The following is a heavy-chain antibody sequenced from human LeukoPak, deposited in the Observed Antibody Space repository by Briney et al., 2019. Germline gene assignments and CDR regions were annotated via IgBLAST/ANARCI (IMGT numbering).Heavy chain of an antibody. CDR3: ARRTFYYYDSSGYYERPFDY. CDR2: MYYSGST. CDR1: GGSISSSSYY. Sequence: SETLSLTCTVSGGSISSSSYYWGWIRQPPGKGLEWIGRMYYSGSTYYNPSLKSRVTISVATSKNQFSLKLSSVTAADTAVYYCARRTFYYYDSSGYYERPFDYWGQGTLVTVSS. V-gene: IGHV4-39*01. J-gene: IGHJ4*02. D-gene: IGHD3-22*01.